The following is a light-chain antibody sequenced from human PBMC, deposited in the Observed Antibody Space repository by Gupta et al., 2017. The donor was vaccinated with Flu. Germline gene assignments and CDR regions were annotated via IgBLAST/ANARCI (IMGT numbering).Light chain of an antibody. CDR2: GAS. CDR1: ESLISNY. V-gene: IGKV3-20*01. CDR3: LQFGSTPRT. Sequence: GESATLSCRASESLISNYLTWYQQKPGQAPRLLISGASTRAAGVPDRFSGGGSGTDYTLTISRLEPEDFAVYYCLQFGSTPRTFGQGTKVEI. J-gene: IGKJ1*01.